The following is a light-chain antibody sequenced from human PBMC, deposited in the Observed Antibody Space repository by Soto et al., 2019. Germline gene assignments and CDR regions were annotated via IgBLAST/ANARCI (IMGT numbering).Light chain of an antibody. CDR1: QDINIY. CDR3: QKYDGAPLT. CDR2: AAS. Sequence: DIQMTQSPSSLSASVGDRVTITCRAGQDINIYLAWYQQKPGKVPKLLISAASTLQSGVPSRFSGSGSGTDFTVTISSLQPEDVATYYCQKYDGAPLTGGGGTKVEIK. J-gene: IGKJ4*01. V-gene: IGKV1-27*01.